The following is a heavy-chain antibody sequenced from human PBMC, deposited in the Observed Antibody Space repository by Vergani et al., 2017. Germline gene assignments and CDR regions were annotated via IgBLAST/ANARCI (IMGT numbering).Heavy chain of an antibody. CDR2: IYYSGST. CDR1: GSSISSGDYY. Sequence: QVQLQESGPGLVKPSQTLSLTCTVSGSSISSGDYYWSWIRQPPGKGLEWIGYIYYSGSTYYNPSLKSRVTISVDTSKNQFSLKLSSVTAADTAVYYCARAIKGSSGPHYFDYWGQGTLVTVSS. V-gene: IGHV4-30-4*08. CDR3: ARAIKGSSGPHYFDY. D-gene: IGHD6-19*01. J-gene: IGHJ4*02.